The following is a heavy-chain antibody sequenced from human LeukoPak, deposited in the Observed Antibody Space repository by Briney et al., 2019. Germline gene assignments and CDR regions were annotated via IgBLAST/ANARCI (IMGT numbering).Heavy chain of an antibody. Sequence: SETLSLTCAVSGGSISSYYWSWIRQPAGKGLEWIGRIYTSGSTNYNPSLKSRVTMSVDTSKNQFSLKLSSVTAADTAVYYCARYYGSGTPSNYYYYYMDVWGKGTTVTVSS. CDR1: GGSISSYY. D-gene: IGHD3-10*01. CDR2: IYTSGST. CDR3: ARYYGSGTPSNYYYYYMDV. J-gene: IGHJ6*03. V-gene: IGHV4-4*07.